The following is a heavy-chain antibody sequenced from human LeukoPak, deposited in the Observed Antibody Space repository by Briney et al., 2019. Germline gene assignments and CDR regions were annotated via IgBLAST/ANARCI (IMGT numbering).Heavy chain of an antibody. Sequence: KPSQTLSLTCTVSGGSISNGDYYWSWIRQPPGKGLGWIGYIYYGGSAYYNPSLKSRVTISVDTSKNQFSLNLTSMTAADTAVYYCAREPGSSSWFDYWGQGTLVTVSS. D-gene: IGHD6-13*01. V-gene: IGHV4-30-4*08. CDR3: AREPGSSSWFDY. CDR2: IYYGGSA. CDR1: GGSISNGDYY. J-gene: IGHJ4*02.